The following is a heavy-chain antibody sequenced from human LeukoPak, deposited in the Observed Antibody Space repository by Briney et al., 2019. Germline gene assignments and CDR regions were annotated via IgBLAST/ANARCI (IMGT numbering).Heavy chain of an antibody. CDR3: AKFAADSSGYLGY. CDR1: GFTFSSYA. D-gene: IGHD3-22*01. Sequence: PGGSLRLSCAASGFTFSSYAMSWVRQAPGKGLEWVSAISGSGGSTNYADSVKGRFTISRDNSKNTLYLQMDSLRAEDTAVYYCAKFAADSSGYLGYWGQGTLVTVSS. V-gene: IGHV3-23*01. CDR2: ISGSGGST. J-gene: IGHJ4*02.